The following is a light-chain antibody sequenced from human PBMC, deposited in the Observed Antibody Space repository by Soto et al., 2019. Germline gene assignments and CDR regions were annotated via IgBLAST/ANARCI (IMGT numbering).Light chain of an antibody. Sequence: DIQMTQSPSSLSASVGDRITITCQASEDITNYLHWYQQKQGKAPKLLIYDASNLETGVPSRFSGSGSGTDFSFTISSLQAEDIATYYCQQYDYMPYTFGQGTKLEMK. CDR2: DAS. V-gene: IGKV1-33*01. J-gene: IGKJ2*01. CDR1: EDITNY. CDR3: QQYDYMPYT.